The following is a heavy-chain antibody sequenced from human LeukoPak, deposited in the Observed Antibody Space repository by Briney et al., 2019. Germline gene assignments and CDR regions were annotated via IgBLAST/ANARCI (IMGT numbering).Heavy chain of an antibody. CDR2: IIPIFGTA. Sequence: SVKVSCKASGGTFSSYAISWVRQAPGQGLEWMGGIIPIFGTANYAQKFQGRVTITADKSTSTAYMELSSLRSEDTAVYYCAGDAPGAMVPYFDYWGQGTLVTVSS. J-gene: IGHJ4*02. V-gene: IGHV1-69*06. CDR3: AGDAPGAMVPYFDY. D-gene: IGHD5-18*01. CDR1: GGTFSSYA.